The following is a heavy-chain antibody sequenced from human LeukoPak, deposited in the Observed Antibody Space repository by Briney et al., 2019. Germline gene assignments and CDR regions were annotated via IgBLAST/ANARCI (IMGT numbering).Heavy chain of an antibody. J-gene: IGHJ5*02. CDR2: IFHSGST. Sequence: SGTLSLTCAVSGGSISSSNWWSWVRQPPGKGLEWIGEIFHSGSTNYNPSLKSRVTISVDKSKSQFSLKLNSVTAADTAVYYCARGGNKWELDNWFDPWGQGTLVTVSS. CDR1: GGSISSSNW. V-gene: IGHV4-4*02. CDR3: ARGGNKWELDNWFDP. D-gene: IGHD1-26*01.